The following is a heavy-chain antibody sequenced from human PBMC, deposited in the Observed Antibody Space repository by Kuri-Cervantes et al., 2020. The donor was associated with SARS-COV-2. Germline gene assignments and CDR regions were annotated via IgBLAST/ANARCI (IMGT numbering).Heavy chain of an antibody. Sequence: GESLKISCAASGFTFSSYSMNWVRQAPGKGLEWVSSISSSSSYIYYADSVKGRFTISRDNAKNSLYLQMNSLRAEDTAVYYCAGQSTYDYVWGSYRLGYWGQGTLVTVSS. CDR1: GFTFSSYS. CDR2: ISSSSSYI. CDR3: AGQSTYDYVWGSYRLGY. V-gene: IGHV3-21*01. D-gene: IGHD3-16*02. J-gene: IGHJ4*02.